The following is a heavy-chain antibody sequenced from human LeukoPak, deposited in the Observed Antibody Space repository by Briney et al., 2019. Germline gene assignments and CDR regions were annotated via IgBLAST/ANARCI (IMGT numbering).Heavy chain of an antibody. CDR3: ARSSITMVRGVIPDY. V-gene: IGHV1-18*01. D-gene: IGHD3-10*01. Sequence: ASVKVSCKASGYTFTSYGISWVRQAPGQGLEWMGWISAYNGNTNYAQKLQGRVTMTTDTSTSTAYMEPRSLRSDDTAVYYCARSSITMVRGVIPDYWGQGTLVTVSS. CDR1: GYTFTSYG. CDR2: ISAYNGNT. J-gene: IGHJ4*02.